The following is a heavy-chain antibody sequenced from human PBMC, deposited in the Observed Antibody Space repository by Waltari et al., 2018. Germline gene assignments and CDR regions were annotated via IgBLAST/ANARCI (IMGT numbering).Heavy chain of an antibody. J-gene: IGHJ5*02. CDR3: ARDGDANWFDP. CDR1: GFTFSSYS. V-gene: IGHV3-48*01. Sequence: EVQLVESGGGLVQPGGSLRLSCAASGFTFSSYSMHWVRQAPGKGLEWVSYISRSSSTIYYADSVKGRFTISRDNAKNSLYLQMNSLRAEDTAVYYCARDGDANWFDPWGQGTLVTVSS. CDR2: ISRSSSTI. D-gene: IGHD7-27*01.